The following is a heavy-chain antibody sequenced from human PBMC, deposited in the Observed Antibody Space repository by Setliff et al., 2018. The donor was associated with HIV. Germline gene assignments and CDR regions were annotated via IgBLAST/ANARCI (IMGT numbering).Heavy chain of an antibody. Sequence: GGSLRLSCAASGFTFSSYAMSWVRQAPGKGLEWVSGISWSSGSIDSADSVKGRFTISRDNAKNSLYLQMNSLRPEDTALYYCAKDMSTDWYTVSGFDLWGQGTLVTVSS. CDR3: AKDMSTDWYTVSGFDL. J-gene: IGHJ5*02. V-gene: IGHV3-9*01. CDR2: ISWSSGSI. CDR1: GFTFSSYA. D-gene: IGHD3-9*01.